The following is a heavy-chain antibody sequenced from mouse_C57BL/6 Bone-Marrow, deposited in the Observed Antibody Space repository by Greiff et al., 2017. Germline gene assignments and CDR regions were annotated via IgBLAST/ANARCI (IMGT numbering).Heavy chain of an antibody. V-gene: IGHV1-53*01. Sequence: VQLQQPGTELVKPGASVKLSCKASGYTFTSYWMHWVKQRPGQGLEWIGNINPSNGGTNYNEKFKSKATLTVDKSSSTAYMQLSSLTSEDSAVYYCAREAPHYYGSTYYAMDYWGQGTSVTVSS. CDR1: GYTFTSYW. D-gene: IGHD1-1*01. CDR3: AREAPHYYGSTYYAMDY. CDR2: INPSNGGT. J-gene: IGHJ4*01.